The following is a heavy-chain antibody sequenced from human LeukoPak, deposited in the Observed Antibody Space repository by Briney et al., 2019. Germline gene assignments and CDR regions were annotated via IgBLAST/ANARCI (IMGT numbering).Heavy chain of an antibody. CDR2: ISSSGSTV. D-gene: IGHD6-19*01. CDR3: AREKQWLVLGD. J-gene: IGHJ4*02. CDR1: GFTFSSYE. Sequence: GGSLRLSCEASGFTFSSYEMNWVRQAPGKGLEWVSYISSSGSTVYYADSVKGRFTISRDDAKNSLYLQMNSLRAEDTAVYYCAREKQWLVLGDWGQGTLVTVSS. V-gene: IGHV3-48*03.